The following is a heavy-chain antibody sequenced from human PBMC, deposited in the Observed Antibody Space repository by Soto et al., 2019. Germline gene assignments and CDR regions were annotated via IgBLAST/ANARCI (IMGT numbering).Heavy chain of an antibody. CDR1: GFTFSSYA. V-gene: IGHV3-23*01. Sequence: PGGSLRLSCAASGFTFSSYAMSWVRQAPGKGLEWVSAISGSGGSTYYADSVKGRFTISRDHLKNTVYLQMNDLRPDDTALYFCASWQQREHAYDIWGLGTMVTVSS. CDR2: ISGSGGST. D-gene: IGHD1-26*01. J-gene: IGHJ3*02. CDR3: ASWQQREHAYDI.